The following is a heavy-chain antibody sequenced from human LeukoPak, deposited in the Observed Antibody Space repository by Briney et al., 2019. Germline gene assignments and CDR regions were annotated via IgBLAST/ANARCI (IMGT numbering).Heavy chain of an antibody. V-gene: IGHV3-30*02. CDR2: IRYDGSNK. CDR1: GFTFSSYG. D-gene: IGHD1-1*01. CDR3: VKDNMGYEGNWFDP. Sequence: GGSLRLSCAASGFTFSSYGMHWVRQAPGKGLEWVAFIRYDGSNKYYADSVKGRFTISRDNSKNTLYLQMNSLRAEDTAVYYCVKDNMGYEGNWFDPWGQGTLVTVSS. J-gene: IGHJ5*02.